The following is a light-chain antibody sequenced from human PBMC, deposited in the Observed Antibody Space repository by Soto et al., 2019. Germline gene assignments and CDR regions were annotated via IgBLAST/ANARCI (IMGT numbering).Light chain of an antibody. V-gene: IGKV3-20*01. CDR2: GAS. CDR3: QQYGSAPYS. Sequence: IVLTQSPGTLSLSPGEGATLSCRASQSVSSNYLAWYQQRPGQTPRLLIYGASNRATGIPDRFSGSGSVTDFTLTISRLEPEDVAVYYCQQYGSAPYSFGQGTRLEI. CDR1: QSVSSNY. J-gene: IGKJ2*01.